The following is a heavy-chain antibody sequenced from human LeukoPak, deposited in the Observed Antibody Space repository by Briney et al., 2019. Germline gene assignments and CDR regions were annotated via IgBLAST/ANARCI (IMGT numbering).Heavy chain of an antibody. CDR3: AKATWGEIDY. V-gene: IGHV3-30*18. CDR1: GFTFSSYG. CDR2: ISYDGSNK. D-gene: IGHD3-16*01. Sequence: GGSLRLSCAASGFTFSSYGMHWVRQAPGKGLEWVAVISYDGSNKYYADSVKGRFTISRDNSKNTLYLRMNSLRAEDTAVYYCAKATWGEIDYWGQGTLVTVSS. J-gene: IGHJ4*02.